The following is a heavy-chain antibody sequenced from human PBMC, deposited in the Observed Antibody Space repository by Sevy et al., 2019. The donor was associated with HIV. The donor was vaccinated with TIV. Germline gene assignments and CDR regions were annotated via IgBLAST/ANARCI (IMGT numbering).Heavy chain of an antibody. J-gene: IGHJ4*02. CDR2: ITGSSNTI. CDR1: GFTFSRHS. Sequence: GGSLRLSCVASGFTFSRHSMIWVRQAPGKGLEWISFITGSSNTIYYAESVKGRFTISRDNAKNSLYLQMNSLRHEDTAVYYCARDTGTWEYYFDSWGQGTLVTVSS. CDR3: ARDTGTWEYYFDS. D-gene: IGHD1-26*01. V-gene: IGHV3-48*02.